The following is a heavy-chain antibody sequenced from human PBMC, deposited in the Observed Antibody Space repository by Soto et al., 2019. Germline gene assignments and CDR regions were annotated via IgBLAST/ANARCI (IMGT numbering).Heavy chain of an antibody. Sequence: EWLCRACPVSGGSISTYYCSWIRQAAGRGLEWIGYSFPSGSTKYNPSLKSRATISVDTAKNQFSLKLSSVTAADTAVYYCAGKFASSSWYVISQKIGGYGMAVWGQGTKVTVSS. CDR1: GGSISTYY. D-gene: IGHD6-13*01. CDR2: SFPSGST. CDR3: AGKFASSSWYVISQKIGGYGMAV. J-gene: IGHJ6*02. V-gene: IGHV4-59*01.